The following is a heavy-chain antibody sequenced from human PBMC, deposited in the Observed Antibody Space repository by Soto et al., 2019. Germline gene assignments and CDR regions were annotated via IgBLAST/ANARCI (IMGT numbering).Heavy chain of an antibody. Sequence: QVQLQESGPGLVKPSETLSLTCTVSGGSISSYYWSWIRQPPGKGLEWIGYIYYSGSTNYNPSLNSRDSISVDTYKNHCSRKLSSVTAADTAVYYCARGVIAADAQDYWGQVTLVTVSS. CDR2: IYYSGST. CDR3: ARGVIAADAQDY. D-gene: IGHD6-13*01. J-gene: IGHJ4*02. V-gene: IGHV4-59*01. CDR1: GGSISSYY.